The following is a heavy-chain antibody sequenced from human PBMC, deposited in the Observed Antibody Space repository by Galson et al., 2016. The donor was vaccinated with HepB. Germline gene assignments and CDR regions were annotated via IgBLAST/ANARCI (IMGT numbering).Heavy chain of an antibody. CDR2: IKSKTYGGTS. D-gene: IGHD6-6*01. Sequence: LEAIGFIKSKTYGGTSEYAASVKDRFTISRDDSKSVAYLQMDSLKTEDTAIYYCARRARITSRPGGRFFDYWGQGALVTVSS. J-gene: IGHJ4*02. V-gene: IGHV3-49*02. CDR3: ARRARITSRPGGRFFDY.